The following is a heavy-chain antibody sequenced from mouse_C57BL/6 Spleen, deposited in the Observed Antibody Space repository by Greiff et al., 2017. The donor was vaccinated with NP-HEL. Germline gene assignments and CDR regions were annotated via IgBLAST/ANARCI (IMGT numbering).Heavy chain of an antibody. CDR1: GYTFTSYW. CDR3: SRSGYYYDVDSYCDY. J-gene: IGHJ2*01. Sequence: QVQLQQPGAELVKPGASVKLSCKASGYTFTSYWMHWVKQRPGQGLEWIGLIHPNSGSTNYNEKLKSKATLNVDKSSSTAYMPPSRLTSEDSAVYFCSRSGYYYDVDSYCDYWGQGTTLTVSS. D-gene: IGHD2-4*01. V-gene: IGHV1-64*01. CDR2: IHPNSGST.